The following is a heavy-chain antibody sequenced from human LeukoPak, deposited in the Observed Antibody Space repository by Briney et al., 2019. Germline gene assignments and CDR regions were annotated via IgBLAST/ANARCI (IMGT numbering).Heavy chain of an antibody. J-gene: IGHJ4*02. CDR2: IYHSGRT. CDR3: ARVVTSSLYFFDY. V-gene: IGHV4-31*03. Sequence: PSETLSLTCSVSGGSISSEGSYWSWIRQHPGKGLEWVAYIYHSGRTYYNPSLKSRLTISVDTSKNQFSMSLKSVTAADMAVYYCARVVTSSLYFFDYWGQGTLVSVSS. D-gene: IGHD2-21*02. CDR1: GGSISSEGSY.